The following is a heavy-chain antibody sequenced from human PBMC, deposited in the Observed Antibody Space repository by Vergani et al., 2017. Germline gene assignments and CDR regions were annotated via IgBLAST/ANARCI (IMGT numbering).Heavy chain of an antibody. V-gene: IGHV3-23*01. D-gene: IGHD2-2*02. CDR1: GFTFNNYA. J-gene: IGHJ5*02. CDR2: ISGSGGST. CDR3: ARGDLDCSSTSCYIDSGFDP. Sequence: EVRLLESGGDLVQPGGSLRLSCAVSGFTFNNYALSWVRQAPGKGLEWVSTISGSGGSTYYADSVKGRFTISRDNSKNTLYLQMNSLRAEDTAVYYCARGDLDCSSTSCYIDSGFDPWGQGTLVTVSS.